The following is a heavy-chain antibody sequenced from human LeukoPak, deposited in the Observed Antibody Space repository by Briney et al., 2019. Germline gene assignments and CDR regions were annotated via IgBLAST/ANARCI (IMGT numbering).Heavy chain of an antibody. V-gene: IGHV4-34*01. CDR2: INHSGST. CDR1: GGSFSGYY. J-gene: IGHJ5*02. CDR3: ARGRRWFDP. Sequence: PSETLSLTCAVYGGSFSGYYWSWIRQPPGKGLEWIGEINHSGSTNYNPSLKSRVTISVDTSKNQFSLKLSSVTAADTAVYYCARGRRWFDPWGQGTLVTVPS.